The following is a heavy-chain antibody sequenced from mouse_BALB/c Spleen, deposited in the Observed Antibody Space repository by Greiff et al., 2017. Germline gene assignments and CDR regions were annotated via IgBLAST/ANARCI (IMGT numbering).Heavy chain of an antibody. CDR3: TRPPYDYDAIYYAMDY. CDR1: GFTFSSYT. J-gene: IGHJ4*01. V-gene: IGHV5-6-4*01. Sequence: EVKLMESGGGLVKPGGSLKLSCAASGFTFSSYTMSWVRQTPEKRLEWVATISSGGSYTYYPDSVKGRFTISRDNAKNTLYLQMSSLKSEDTAMYYCTRPPYDYDAIYYAMDYWGQGTSVTVSS. CDR2: ISSGGSYT. D-gene: IGHD2-4*01.